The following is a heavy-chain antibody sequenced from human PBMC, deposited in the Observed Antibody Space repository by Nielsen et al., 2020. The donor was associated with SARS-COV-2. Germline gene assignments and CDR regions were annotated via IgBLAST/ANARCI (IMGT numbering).Heavy chain of an antibody. CDR2: IDPSDSYT. V-gene: IGHV5-10-1*01. Sequence: GESLKISCKGSGYSFTSYWISWVRQMPGKGLEWMGRIDPSDSYTNYSPSFQGHVTISADKSISTAYLQWSSLKASDTVMYYCARHEYSSSSEGLQHWGQGTLVTVSS. CDR1: GYSFTSYW. CDR3: ARHEYSSSSEGLQH. J-gene: IGHJ1*01. D-gene: IGHD6-6*01.